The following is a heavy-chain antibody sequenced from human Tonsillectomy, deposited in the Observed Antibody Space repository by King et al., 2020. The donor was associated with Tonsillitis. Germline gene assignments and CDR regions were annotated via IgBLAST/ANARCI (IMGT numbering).Heavy chain of an antibody. D-gene: IGHD3-22*01. V-gene: IGHV3-72*01. CDR3: ATGDFYDTSGFYYAGAFDI. J-gene: IGHJ3*02. CDR2: CRNRHNDHAT. CDR1: GFSFSDHY. Sequence: VQLVESGGGLVQPGGSLRLSCAASGFSFSDHYMDWVRQAPGKGLEWVGRCRNRHNDHATEYAASVRGGFTIPRDDSKNSLYLQMNSLKTEDTAVDYCATGDFYDTSGFYYAGAFDIWGQGTMVTVSS.